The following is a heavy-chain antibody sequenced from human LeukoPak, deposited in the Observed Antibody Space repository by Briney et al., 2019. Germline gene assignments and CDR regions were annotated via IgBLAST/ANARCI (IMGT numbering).Heavy chain of an antibody. D-gene: IGHD2-2*01. J-gene: IGHJ3*02. CDR1: GFTFSSYS. CDR3: ARDGGIGDIVVVPAALDAFDI. V-gene: IGHV3-21*04. Sequence: GGSLRLSCAASGFTFSSYSMNWVRQAPGKGLEWVSSISSSRSYIYYADSVKGRFTISRDNAKNSLYLQMNSLRAADTAVYYCARDGGIGDIVVVPAALDAFDIWGQGTMVTVSS. CDR2: ISSSRSYI.